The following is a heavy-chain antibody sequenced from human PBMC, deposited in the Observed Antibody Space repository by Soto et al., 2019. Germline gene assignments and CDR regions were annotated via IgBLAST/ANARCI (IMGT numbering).Heavy chain of an antibody. D-gene: IGHD2-2*01. Sequence: GYLRLSCAASGFTFSSYSMNWVRQAPGKGLEWVSSISSSSSYIYYADSVKGRFTISRDNAKNSLYLQMNSLRAEDTAVYYCARDDWVVVAAATDAFEIWGQGTMVGVS. CDR1: GFTFSSYS. J-gene: IGHJ3*02. CDR2: ISSSSSYI. CDR3: ARDDWVVVAAATDAFEI. V-gene: IGHV3-21*01.